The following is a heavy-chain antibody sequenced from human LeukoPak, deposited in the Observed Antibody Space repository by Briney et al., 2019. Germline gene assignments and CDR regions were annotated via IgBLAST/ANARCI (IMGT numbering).Heavy chain of an antibody. CDR1: GFTFSNLA. V-gene: IGHV3-23*01. CDR3: AKDARRSSGWYFFDH. D-gene: IGHD6-19*01. J-gene: IGHJ4*02. CDR2: ISDSGGTT. Sequence: GGSLRLSCVASGFTFSNLAMGWVRQAPGKGLEWVSVISDSGGTTYYADSVKGRFTISRDNSRNTLYLQMNSLRVEDTAVYYCAKDARRSSGWYFFDHWGQGTLVTVSS.